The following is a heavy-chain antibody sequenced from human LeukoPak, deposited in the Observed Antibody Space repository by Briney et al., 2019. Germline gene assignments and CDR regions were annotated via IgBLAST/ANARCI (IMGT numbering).Heavy chain of an antibody. J-gene: IGHJ4*02. CDR3: AGGYRGYE. D-gene: IGHD5-12*01. CDR1: GFTFSNYA. V-gene: IGHV3-23*01. CDR2: VSGSGGNT. Sequence: PGGSLRLSCAASGFTFSNYAMNWVRQAPGKGLEWVSGVSGSGGNTYYADSVKGRFTISRDNFRNKLYLQMKSLRTEDTAIYYCAGGYRGYEWGQGTLVTVSS.